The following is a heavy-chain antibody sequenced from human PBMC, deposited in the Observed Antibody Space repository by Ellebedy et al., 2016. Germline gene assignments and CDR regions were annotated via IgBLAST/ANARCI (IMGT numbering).Heavy chain of an antibody. J-gene: IGHJ3*01. CDR3: AADWSGRRFKADASDV. CDR2: IDPEDGET. Sequence: ASVKVSXXVSGNTLTELPMHWVRQAPGKGLEWMGTIDPEDGETIYAQKFQGRVTMTEDTSTDTAYMELSSLRSEDTAVYYCAADWSGRRFKADASDVWGQGTMVTVSS. D-gene: IGHD3-3*01. CDR1: GNTLTELP. V-gene: IGHV1-24*01.